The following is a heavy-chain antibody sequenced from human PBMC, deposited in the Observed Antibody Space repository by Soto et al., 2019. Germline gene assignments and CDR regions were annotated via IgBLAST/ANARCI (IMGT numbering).Heavy chain of an antibody. D-gene: IGHD2-2*01. CDR3: ARDHLGYCSSTSCYRGNYYYGMDV. V-gene: IGHV3-30-3*01. J-gene: IGHJ6*02. CDR1: GFTFSSYA. Sequence: QVQLVESGGGVVQPGRSLRLSCAASGFTFSSYAMHWVRQAPGKGLEWVAVISYDGSNKYYADSVKGRFTISRDNSKNKLYLQMNSLRAEDTAVYYCARDHLGYCSSTSCYRGNYYYGMDVWGQGTTVTVSS. CDR2: ISYDGSNK.